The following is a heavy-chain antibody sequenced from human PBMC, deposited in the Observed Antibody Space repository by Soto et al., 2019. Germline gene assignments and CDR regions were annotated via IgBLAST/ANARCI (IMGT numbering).Heavy chain of an antibody. J-gene: IGHJ6*02. CDR2: IIPIFGTA. CDR1: GGTFSSYA. V-gene: IGHV1-69*12. D-gene: IGHD2-15*01. Sequence: QVQLVQSGAEVKKPGSSVKVSCKASGGTFSSYAISWVRQAPGQGLEWMGGIIPIFGTANYAQKFQGRVTITADESTSTAYMELSSLRSEDTAVYYCASEVGAAPDDYYYGMDVWGQGTTVTVSS. CDR3: ASEVGAAPDDYYYGMDV.